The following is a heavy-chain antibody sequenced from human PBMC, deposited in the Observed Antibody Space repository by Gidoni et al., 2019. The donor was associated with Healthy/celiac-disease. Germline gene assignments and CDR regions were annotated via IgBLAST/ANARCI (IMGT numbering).Heavy chain of an antibody. D-gene: IGHD6-13*01. V-gene: IGHV3-11*05. CDR1: GFTFSDYY. J-gene: IGHJ4*02. CDR2: ISSSSSYT. Sequence: QVQLVESGGCLVKPGGSLRLSCAASGFTFSDYYMSWIRQAPGKGLEWVSYISSSSSYTNYADSVKGRFTISRDNAKNSLYLQMNSLRAEDTAVYYCARVRVGSSWYVAYWGQGTLVTVSS. CDR3: ARVRVGSSWYVAY.